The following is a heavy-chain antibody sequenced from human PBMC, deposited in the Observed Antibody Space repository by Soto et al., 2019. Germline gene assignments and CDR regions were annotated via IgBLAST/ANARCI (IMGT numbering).Heavy chain of an antibody. J-gene: IGHJ4*02. CDR2: IYYSGST. CDR3: ARVVVISGSVY. D-gene: IGHD3-22*01. Sequence: SERMALTCTVSGGSISGGDYYWSWIRQPPGKGLEWIGYIYYSGSTYYNPSLKSRVTISVDTSKNQFSLKLSSVTAADTAVYYCARVVVISGSVYWGQGTLVTVSS. CDR1: GGSISGGDYY. V-gene: IGHV4-30-4*01.